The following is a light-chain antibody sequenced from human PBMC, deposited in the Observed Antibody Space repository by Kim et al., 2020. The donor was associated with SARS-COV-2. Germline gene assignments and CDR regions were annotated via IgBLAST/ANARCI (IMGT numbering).Light chain of an antibody. Sequence: SSEPTQDPAVSVALGQTVTITCQGDSLRDYYASWYRQRPGQAPVLVLYGINSRPSGIPDRFSGSNSGDTASLTITGAQAEDEAEYYCNCRDSSGDHVVFGGGTKLTVL. CDR1: SLRDYY. V-gene: IGLV3-19*01. J-gene: IGLJ3*02. CDR2: GIN. CDR3: NCRDSSGDHVV.